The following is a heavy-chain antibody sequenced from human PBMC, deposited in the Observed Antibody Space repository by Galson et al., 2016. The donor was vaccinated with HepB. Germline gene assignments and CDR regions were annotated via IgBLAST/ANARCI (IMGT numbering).Heavy chain of an antibody. D-gene: IGHD3-16*01. V-gene: IGHV3-23*01. CDR3: AKDLGDRIPNVYSYMDV. CDR1: GFTFSTYA. J-gene: IGHJ6*03. CDR2: ISTSGAYM. Sequence: SLRLSCAASGFTFSTYAMSWVRQAPGKGLEWVSAISTSGAYMYYADSVAGRFTISRDNSQNMLYLQLNSLRAEDTAVYFCAKDLGDRIPNVYSYMDVWGRGTTVTVSS.